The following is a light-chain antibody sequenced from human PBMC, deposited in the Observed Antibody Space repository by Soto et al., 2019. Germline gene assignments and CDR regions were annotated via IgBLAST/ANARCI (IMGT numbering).Light chain of an antibody. CDR1: QSISNW. Sequence: DFQMTQSPSTLSASVGDRVTITCRASQSISNWLAWYQQKPGKAPKHLIYKASSLESGVPSRFSGSGSGTEFTLTISSLQPDDFATYYCQQYNSYSHTFGQGTKLEIK. CDR2: KAS. V-gene: IGKV1-5*03. CDR3: QQYNSYSHT. J-gene: IGKJ2*01.